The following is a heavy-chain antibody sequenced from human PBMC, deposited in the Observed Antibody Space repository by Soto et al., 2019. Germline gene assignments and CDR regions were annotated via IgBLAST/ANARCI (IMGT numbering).Heavy chain of an antibody. Sequence: EVQLVESGGGLVKPGGSLRLSCATSGFNFTNAWVSWVRQAPGKGLQWVGCIRSRAEGGTTHYSAPVKDRFVISRDDSKSTVFLQMTRLQTEDTAIYYCTGFRHWGQGTLVSVSS. V-gene: IGHV3-15*01. J-gene: IGHJ1*01. CDR1: GFNFTNAW. CDR3: TGFRH. CDR2: IRSRAEGGTT.